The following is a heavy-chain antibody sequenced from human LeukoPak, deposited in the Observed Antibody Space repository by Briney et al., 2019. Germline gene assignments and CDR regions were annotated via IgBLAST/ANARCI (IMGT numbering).Heavy chain of an antibody. CDR3: ARKKAQIVVVPAAIQTYYYYGMDV. Sequence: PSETLSLTCSVSDGSISTYYWSWIRQPPGKGLEWIGEINHSGSTNYNPSLKSRVTISVDTSKNQFSLKLSSVTAADTAVYYCARKKAQIVVVPAAIQTYYYYGMDVWGQGTTVTVSS. V-gene: IGHV4-34*01. CDR1: DGSISTYY. CDR2: INHSGST. J-gene: IGHJ6*02. D-gene: IGHD2-2*02.